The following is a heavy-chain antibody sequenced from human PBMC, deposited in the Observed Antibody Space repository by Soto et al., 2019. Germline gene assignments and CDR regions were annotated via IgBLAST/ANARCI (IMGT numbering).Heavy chain of an antibody. CDR1: DGSISTYDW. V-gene: IGHV4-4*02. J-gene: IGHJ4*02. Sequence: SETLSLTCVVSDGSISTYDWWTWVRQPPGKGLEWIGKMFHSGGADYSPSLKSRVTISADSSKNPFSLRLTAGPAADTSFYYCATGNVDSMLEYWGQGTQVTVSS. CDR3: ATGNVDSMLEY. CDR2: MFHSGGA. D-gene: IGHD3-3*01.